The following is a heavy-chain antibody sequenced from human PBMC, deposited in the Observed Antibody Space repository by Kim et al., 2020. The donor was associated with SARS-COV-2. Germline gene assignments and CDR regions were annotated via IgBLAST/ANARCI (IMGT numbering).Heavy chain of an antibody. CDR3: AKEGVWTVALFDYGMDV. J-gene: IGHJ6*02. D-gene: IGHD6-19*01. V-gene: IGHV3-23*01. CDR1: GFTFSSYA. CDR2: ISGSGGST. Sequence: GGSLRLSCAASGFTFSSYAMSWVRQAPGKGLEWVSAISGSGGSTYYADSVKGRFTISRDNSKNTLYLQMNSLRAEDTAVYYCAKEGVWTVALFDYGMDVWGQGPTVTVSS.